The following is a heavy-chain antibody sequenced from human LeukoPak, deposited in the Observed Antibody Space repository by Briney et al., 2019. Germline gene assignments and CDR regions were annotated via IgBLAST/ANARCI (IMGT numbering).Heavy chain of an antibody. CDR3: TRAEMATTSFDS. J-gene: IGHJ4*02. CDR1: GFTFGDYA. Sequence: PGGSLRLSCTTSGFTFGDYAMGWVRQAPGKGLEWVSFTRGKAYGGTTEYAASVKRRFTISRDNSKNIAYLQMNSLKTEDTAVYYCTRAEMATTSFDSWGQGTPVIVSS. V-gene: IGHV3-49*04. D-gene: IGHD5-24*01. CDR2: TRGKAYGGTT.